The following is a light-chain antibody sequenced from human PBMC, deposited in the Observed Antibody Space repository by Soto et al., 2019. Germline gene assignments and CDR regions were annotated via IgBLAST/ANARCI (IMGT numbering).Light chain of an antibody. CDR1: SSNIGTKS. V-gene: IGLV1-44*01. CDR3: AAWDDNLNSPV. Sequence: QSVLTQQPSASGTPGQRVTISCSGSSSNIGTKSVNWYQHLPGTAPKLLIYTNNERPSGVPYRFSGSKSGTSASLAISGLQSDDEADYYCAAWDDNLNSPVFGTGTKRTVL. J-gene: IGLJ1*01. CDR2: TNN.